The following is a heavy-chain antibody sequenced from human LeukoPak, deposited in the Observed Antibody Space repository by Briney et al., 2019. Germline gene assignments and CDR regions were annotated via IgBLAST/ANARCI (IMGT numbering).Heavy chain of an antibody. J-gene: IGHJ6*03. D-gene: IGHD2-15*01. V-gene: IGHV3-23*01. CDR3: AKEVGVGHMDV. CDR1: GFTFSSYE. Sequence: GGSLRLSCVASGFTFSSYEMNWVRQAPGKGLEWISAIRGGGDRTYYADSVKGRFTISRDNSKNTLTLQMNSLRDEDTAVYYCAKEVGVGHMDVWGKGTTVTVSS. CDR2: IRGGGDRT.